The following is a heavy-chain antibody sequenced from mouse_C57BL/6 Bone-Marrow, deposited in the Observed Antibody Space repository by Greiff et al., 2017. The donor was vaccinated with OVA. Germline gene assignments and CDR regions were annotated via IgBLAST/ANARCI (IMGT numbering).Heavy chain of an antibody. J-gene: IGHJ2*01. V-gene: IGHV5-17*01. Sequence: EVKVVESGGGLVKPGGSLKLSCAASGFTFSDYGMHWVRQAPEKGLEWVAYISSGSSTIYYADTVTGRFTIYRDNAKNTLFLQMTSLRSEDTAMYYCERHDGSYFDDWGQGTTLTVSS. CDR1: GFTFSDYG. CDR2: ISSGSSTI. CDR3: ERHDGSYFDD. D-gene: IGHD2-3*01.